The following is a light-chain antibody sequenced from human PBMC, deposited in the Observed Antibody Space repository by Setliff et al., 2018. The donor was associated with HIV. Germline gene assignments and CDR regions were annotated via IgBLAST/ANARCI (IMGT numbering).Light chain of an antibody. J-gene: IGLJ1*01. CDR2: QDR. CDR3: QAWDSNTYV. Sequence: SYELTQPPSVSVSPGQTASITCSGDKLGDKYVCWYQQKPGQSPVLVIWQDRKRPSGIPERFSGSNSGNTATLTISGTQAMDEADYYCQAWDSNTYVFGTGTKGTVL. V-gene: IGLV3-1*01. CDR1: KLGDKY.